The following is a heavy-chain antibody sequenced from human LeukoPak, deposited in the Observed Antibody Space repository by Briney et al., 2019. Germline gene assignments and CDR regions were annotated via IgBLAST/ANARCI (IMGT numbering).Heavy chain of an antibody. V-gene: IGHV4-39*07. J-gene: IGHJ4*02. CDR2: IHHSAST. CDR3: ARLGNGISGYWVDY. CDR1: GGSISSSSYY. Sequence: SETLSLTCAVSGGSISSSSYYWSWIRQPPGKGLEWIGEIHHSASTNYNPSLKSRVTISVDTSKNQFSLKLSSVTAADTAVYYCARLGNGISGYWVDYWGQGTLVTVSS. D-gene: IGHD3-22*01.